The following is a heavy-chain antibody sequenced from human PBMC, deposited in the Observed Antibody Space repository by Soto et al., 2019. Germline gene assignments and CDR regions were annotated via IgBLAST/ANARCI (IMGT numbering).Heavy chain of an antibody. Sequence: QVQLVQSGAEVKKPGASLKVSCKTSGYTFSDYYMHWVRQAPGQGLERMGWINPDNDCTNYAQKFQGRISMTGDTSITTAYLELSGLRYDDTAIYYCARSVRGHDAFDIGGQGTMVTVSS. CDR3: ARSVRGHDAFDI. CDR1: GYTFSDYY. D-gene: IGHD3-10*02. CDR2: INPDNDCT. V-gene: IGHV1-2*02. J-gene: IGHJ3*02.